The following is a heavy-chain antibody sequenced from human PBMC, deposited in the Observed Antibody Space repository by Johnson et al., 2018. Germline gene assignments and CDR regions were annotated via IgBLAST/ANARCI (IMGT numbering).Heavy chain of an antibody. CDR3: ARANITLVRGYYYPMDV. J-gene: IGHJ6*02. CDR1: GYTFTSYY. CDR2: INPSGGST. Sequence: QVQLVQSGAEVKKPGASVRVSCKASGYTFTSYYIHWVRQAPGQGLEWMGIINPSGGSTTYPQKFQGRVTMTRDTSTPTVNMELSSLRSEDTAVYFCARANITLVRGYYYPMDVWGQGTTVTVSS. V-gene: IGHV1-46*01. D-gene: IGHD3-10*01.